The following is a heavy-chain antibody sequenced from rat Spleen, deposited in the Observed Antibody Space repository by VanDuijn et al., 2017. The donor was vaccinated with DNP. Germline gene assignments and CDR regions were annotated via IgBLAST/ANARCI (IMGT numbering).Heavy chain of an antibody. CDR2: ISTGGNT. CDR1: GFSLTSYG. Sequence: QVQVKESGPGLVQPSQTLSLTCTVSGFSLTSYGVSWVRQPPGKGLEWIAAISTGGNTYYNSALKSRLSISRDTSKSQVFLKMNSLQTEDTAMYFCARHPDYWGQGVMVTVSS. J-gene: IGHJ2*01. D-gene: IGHD3-1*01. CDR3: ARHPDY. V-gene: IGHV2S12*01.